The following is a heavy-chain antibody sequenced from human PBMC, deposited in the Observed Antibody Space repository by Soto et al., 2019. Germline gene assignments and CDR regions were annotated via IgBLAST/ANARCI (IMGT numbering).Heavy chain of an antibody. J-gene: IGHJ3*02. Sequence: ASVKVSCKVSGYTLSELSMDWVRQAPGKGLEWMGGFDPEDGETIYAQKFQGRVTMTEDTSTDTAYMELSSLRSEDTAVYYCATEMGVGGAFDIWGQGTMLTVSS. V-gene: IGHV1-24*01. CDR1: GYTLSELS. CDR3: ATEMGVGGAFDI. CDR2: FDPEDGET. D-gene: IGHD2-8*01.